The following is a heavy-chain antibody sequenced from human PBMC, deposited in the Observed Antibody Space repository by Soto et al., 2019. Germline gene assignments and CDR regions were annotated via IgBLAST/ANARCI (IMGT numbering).Heavy chain of an antibody. V-gene: IGHV3-23*01. CDR3: AKETLWPHYGMDV. CDR2: IGGSGGST. J-gene: IGHJ6*02. D-gene: IGHD3-10*01. CDR1: GFTFSSYE. Sequence: PVGSLRLSCAASGFTFSSYEMNCVRQAPGKGLEWVSGIGGSGGSTYYADSVKGRFTISRDNSKNTLSLQMNSLRAEDTAVYYCAKETLWPHYGMDVWGQGTTVTVSS.